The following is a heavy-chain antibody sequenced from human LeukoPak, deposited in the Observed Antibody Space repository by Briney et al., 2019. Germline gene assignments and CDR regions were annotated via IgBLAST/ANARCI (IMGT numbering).Heavy chain of an antibody. V-gene: IGHV4-39*07. J-gene: IGHJ6*02. D-gene: IGHD3-3*01. CDR1: GGSISSSSYY. CDR2: IYYSGST. Sequence: PSETLSLTCTVSGGSISSSSYYWGWIRQPPGKGLEWIGSIYYSGSTYYNPSLKSRVTMSVDTSKNQFSLKLSSVTAADTAVYYCARDSVRFLEWLPYYYYYGMDVWGQGTTVTVSS. CDR3: ARDSVRFLEWLPYYYYYGMDV.